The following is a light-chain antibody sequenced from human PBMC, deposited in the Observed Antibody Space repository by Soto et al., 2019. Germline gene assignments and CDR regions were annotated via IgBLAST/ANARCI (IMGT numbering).Light chain of an antibody. Sequence: DIVMTQSTDSLAVSLGDRSTLNCKSSQSVLYTSNNKNYLAWYRQKPGQPPKLLIYWASSRESGVPDRFSGSGSGTDFTLTISSLQAEDVAVYYCQQYYSNPITFGQGTRLEIK. CDR1: QSVLYTSNNKNY. V-gene: IGKV4-1*01. CDR2: WAS. J-gene: IGKJ5*01. CDR3: QQYYSNPIT.